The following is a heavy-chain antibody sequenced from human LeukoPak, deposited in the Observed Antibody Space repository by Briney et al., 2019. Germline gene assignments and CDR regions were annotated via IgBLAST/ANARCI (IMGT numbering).Heavy chain of an antibody. CDR3: ARRNSGSYGIDY. Sequence: SETLSLTCTVSGGSISSYYWSWIRQPPGKGLEWIGYIYYSGSTNYNPSLKSRVTISVDTSKNQFSLKLSSVTAADAAVYYCARRNSGSYGIDYWGQGTLVTVSS. CDR2: IYYSGST. CDR1: GGSISSYY. V-gene: IGHV4-59*08. D-gene: IGHD1-26*01. J-gene: IGHJ4*02.